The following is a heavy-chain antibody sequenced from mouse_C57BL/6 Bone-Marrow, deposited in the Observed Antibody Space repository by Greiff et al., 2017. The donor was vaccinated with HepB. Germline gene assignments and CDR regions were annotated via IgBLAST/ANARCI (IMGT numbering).Heavy chain of an antibody. Sequence: EVMLVESGGGLVKPGGSLKLSCAASGFTFSDYGMHWVRQAPEQGLEWVAYISRGSSTIYYADTVKGRFTISRDNAKNTLFLQMTSLRSEDTAMYYCARTTVVTYWYFDVWGTGTTVTVSS. CDR2: ISRGSSTI. D-gene: IGHD1-1*01. CDR1: GFTFSDYG. J-gene: IGHJ1*03. V-gene: IGHV5-17*01. CDR3: ARTTVVTYWYFDV.